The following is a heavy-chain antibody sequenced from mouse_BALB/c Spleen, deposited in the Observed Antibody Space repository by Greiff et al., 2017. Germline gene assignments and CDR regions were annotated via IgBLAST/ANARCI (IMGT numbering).Heavy chain of an antibody. D-gene: IGHD2-10*01. CDR1: GYSITSGYS. J-gene: IGHJ4*01. CDR3: AIKSFPTATYYYAMDY. V-gene: IGHV3-1*02. Sequence: EVQLQESGPDLVKPSQSLSLTCTVTGYSITSGYSWHWIRQFPGNKLEWMGYIHYSGSTNYNPSLKSRISITRDTSKNQSSLQLNSVTTEDTATYYCAIKSFPTATYYYAMDYWGQGTSVTVSS. CDR2: IHYSGST.